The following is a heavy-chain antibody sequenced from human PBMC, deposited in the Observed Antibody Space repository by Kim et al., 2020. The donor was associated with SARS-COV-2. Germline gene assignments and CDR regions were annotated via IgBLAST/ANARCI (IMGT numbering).Heavy chain of an antibody. CDR2: TRNKANSYTT. V-gene: IGHV3-72*01. CDR1: GFIFSDHY. D-gene: IGHD5-12*01. Sequence: GGSLRLSCAVSGFIFSDHYMDWVRQAPGKGLEWVARTRNKANSYTTEYAASVRGRYTISRDDLKNSLHLQMNSLKTEDTAVYYCTRSGEKSNGGYYFDFWGQGTLVTVSS. J-gene: IGHJ4*02. CDR3: TRSGEKSNGGYYFDF.